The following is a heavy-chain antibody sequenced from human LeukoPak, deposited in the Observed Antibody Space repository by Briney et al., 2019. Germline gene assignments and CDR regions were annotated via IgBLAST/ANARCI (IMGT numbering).Heavy chain of an antibody. CDR2: INSDGSTT. J-gene: IGHJ6*02. Sequence: PGGSLRLSCAASGFTFSSYSMNWVRQAPGKGLVWVSRINSDGSTTSYADSVKGRFTISRDNAKNTLYLQMNSLRAEDTAVYYCARGNYYGMDVWGQGTTVTVSS. CDR1: GFTFSSYS. V-gene: IGHV3-74*01. CDR3: ARGNYYGMDV.